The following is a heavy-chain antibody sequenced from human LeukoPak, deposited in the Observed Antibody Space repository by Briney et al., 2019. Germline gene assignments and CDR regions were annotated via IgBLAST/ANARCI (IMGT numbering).Heavy chain of an antibody. J-gene: IGHJ5*02. Sequence: SETLSLTCTVSGGSISSSSYYWGWIRQPPGKGLEWIGSIYYSGNTYYNPSLKSRVTISVDTSKNQFSLKLSSVTAADTAVYYCARVMINWFDPWGQGTLVTVSS. CDR3: ARVMINWFDP. CDR1: GGSISSSSYY. D-gene: IGHD3-16*01. V-gene: IGHV4-39*07. CDR2: IYYSGNT.